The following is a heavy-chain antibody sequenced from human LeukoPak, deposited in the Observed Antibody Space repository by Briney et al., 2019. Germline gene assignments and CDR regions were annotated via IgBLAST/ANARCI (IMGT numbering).Heavy chain of an antibody. D-gene: IGHD6-13*01. J-gene: IGHJ5*02. Sequence: GESLKIPCKASGYSSASYWIGGVGQLPGKGLEGMGIIFPGDSDTRYSPSFQGQVPISADKSISTAYLQWSSLKASDTAMYYCARHGRHYSSPTDPKNWFDPWGQGTLVTVSS. CDR1: GYSSASYW. CDR3: ARHGRHYSSPTDPKNWFDP. V-gene: IGHV5-51*01. CDR2: IFPGDSDT.